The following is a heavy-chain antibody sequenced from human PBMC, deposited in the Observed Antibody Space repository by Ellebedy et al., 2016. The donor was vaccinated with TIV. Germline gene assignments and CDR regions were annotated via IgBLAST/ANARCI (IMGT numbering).Heavy chain of an antibody. D-gene: IGHD1-1*01. J-gene: IGHJ5*02. Sequence: SETLSLTXSVSGGYVSTNSNYWGWIRQPPGKGLEWIGSMYYSGGSFYNPSLKNRVTISVDTSKNQFSLKLRSVTAADTAIYYCARDTTGTTRNWIDPWGQGILVTVSS. CDR1: GGYVSTNSNY. CDR3: ARDTTGTTRNWIDP. V-gene: IGHV4-39*07. CDR2: MYYSGGS.